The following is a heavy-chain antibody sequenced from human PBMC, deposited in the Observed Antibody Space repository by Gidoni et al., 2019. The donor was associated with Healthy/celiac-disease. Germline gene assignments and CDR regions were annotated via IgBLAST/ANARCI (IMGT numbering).Heavy chain of an antibody. D-gene: IGHD4-17*01. CDR1: GFTFSSYG. V-gene: IGHV3-33*01. J-gene: IGHJ4*02. CDR3: ARDFVYGDSTVDY. CDR2: IWYDGSNK. Sequence: QVQLVESGGGVVQPGRSLRLSCAASGFTFSSYGMHWVRQAPGKGLEWVAVIWYDGSNKYYADSVKGRFTISRDNSKNTLYLQMNSLRAEDTAVYYCARDFVYGDSTVDYWGQGTLVTVSS.